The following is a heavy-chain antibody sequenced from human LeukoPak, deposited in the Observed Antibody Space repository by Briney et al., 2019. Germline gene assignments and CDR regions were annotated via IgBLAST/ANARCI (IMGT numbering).Heavy chain of an antibody. CDR3: ARQPNIVGATSLDY. CDR1: GGSFSGYY. D-gene: IGHD1-26*01. Sequence: SETLSLTCAVYGGSFSGYYWSWIRQPPGKGLEWIGEINHSGSTNYNPSLKSRVTISVDTSKNQFSLKLSSVTAADTAVYYCARQPNIVGATSLDYWGQGTLVTVSS. CDR2: INHSGST. V-gene: IGHV4-34*01. J-gene: IGHJ4*02.